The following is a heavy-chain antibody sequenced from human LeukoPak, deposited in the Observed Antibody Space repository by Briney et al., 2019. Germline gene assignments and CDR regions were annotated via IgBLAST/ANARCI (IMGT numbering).Heavy chain of an antibody. J-gene: IGHJ5*02. Sequence: SETLSLTCAVYGGSFSGYYWSWIRQPPGKGLEWIGEINHSGSTNYNPSLKSRVTISVDTSKNQFSLKLSSVTAADTAVYYCARGRHGSFLLLSWFDPWGQGTLVTVSS. D-gene: IGHD3-10*01. V-gene: IGHV4-34*01. CDR2: INHSGST. CDR3: ARGRHGSFLLLSWFDP. CDR1: GGSFSGYY.